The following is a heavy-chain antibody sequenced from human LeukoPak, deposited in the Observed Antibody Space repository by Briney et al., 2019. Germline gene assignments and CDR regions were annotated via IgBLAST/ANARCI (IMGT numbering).Heavy chain of an antibody. J-gene: IGHJ5*02. CDR3: AREYSYRFDP. CDR1: GGSISSSSYY. V-gene: IGHV4-39*07. D-gene: IGHD5-18*01. CDR2: IYHSGST. Sequence: SETLSLTCTVSGGSISSSSYYWGWIRQPPGKGLEWIGSIYHSGSTYYNPSLKSRVTISVDTSKNQFSLKLSSVTAADTAVYYCAREYSYRFDPWGQGTLVTVSS.